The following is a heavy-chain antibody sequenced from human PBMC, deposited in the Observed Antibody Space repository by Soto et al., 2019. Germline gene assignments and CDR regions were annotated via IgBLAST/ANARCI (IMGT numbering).Heavy chain of an antibody. D-gene: IGHD1-20*01. CDR3: ARANWNEDY. Sequence: QVQLVQSGAEVKKPGASVKVSCKASGYTFTSYGISWVRQAPGQGLEWMGWISAYNGNTSYAQKLQGRVTMTTDSSTTTADMELRSLRADDTAVYYCARANWNEDYWGQGTLVTVSS. CDR1: GYTFTSYG. J-gene: IGHJ4*02. V-gene: IGHV1-18*01. CDR2: ISAYNGNT.